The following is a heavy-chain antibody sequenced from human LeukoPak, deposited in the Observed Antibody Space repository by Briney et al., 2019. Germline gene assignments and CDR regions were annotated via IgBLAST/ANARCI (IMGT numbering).Heavy chain of an antibody. V-gene: IGHV3-21*01. CDR3: ARDPLSAYDYYFDY. CDR1: GFTFSSYS. J-gene: IGHJ4*02. Sequence: PGGSLRLSCAASGFTFSSYSMNWVCQAPGKGLEWVSSISSSSSYIYYADSVKGRFTISRDNAKNSLYLQMNSLRAEDTAVYYCARDPLSAYDYYFDYWGQGTLVTVSS. D-gene: IGHD5-12*01. CDR2: ISSSSSYI.